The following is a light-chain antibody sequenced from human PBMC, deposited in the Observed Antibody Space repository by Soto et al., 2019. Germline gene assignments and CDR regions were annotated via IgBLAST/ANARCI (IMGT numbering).Light chain of an antibody. Sequence: QSALTQRASVSGSPGQSITISCTGTGSDVGSYNLVSWYQLHPGRAPKLMIYEGTKRPSGVSNRFSGSKSRNTASLTFSGLQAEDEADYYCCSYAGSNTYVVFGGGTQLTVL. CDR2: EGT. J-gene: IGLJ2*01. V-gene: IGLV2-23*01. CDR3: CSYAGSNTYVV. CDR1: GSDVGSYNL.